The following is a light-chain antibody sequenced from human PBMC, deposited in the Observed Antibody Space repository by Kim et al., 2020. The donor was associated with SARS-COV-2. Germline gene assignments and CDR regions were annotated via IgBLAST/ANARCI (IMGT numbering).Light chain of an antibody. J-gene: IGLJ1*01. CDR3: GSWDSSLSTYL. V-gene: IGLV1-51*01. CDR2: DSN. CDR1: SSNIGSNY. Sequence: GQKVTVSCSGRSSNIGSNYVSWYQQLPGTAPKLLIYDSNKRPSGIPARFSGFKSGTSATLDITGLQTGDEADYYCGSWDSSLSTYLFGPGTKVTVL.